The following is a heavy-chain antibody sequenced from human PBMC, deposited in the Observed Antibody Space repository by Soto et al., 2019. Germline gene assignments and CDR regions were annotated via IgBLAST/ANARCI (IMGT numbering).Heavy chain of an antibody. D-gene: IGHD2-21*01. CDR1: GGSISSYY. V-gene: IGHV4-59*01. CDR3: AKDLNVVANYYYYGMDV. Sequence: SETLSLTCTVSGGSISSYYWSWIRQPPGKGLEWIGYIYYSGSTNYNPSLKSRVTISVDTSKNQFSLKLSSVTAEDTAVYYCAKDLNVVANYYYYGMDVWGQGTTVTVSS. CDR2: IYYSGST. J-gene: IGHJ6*02.